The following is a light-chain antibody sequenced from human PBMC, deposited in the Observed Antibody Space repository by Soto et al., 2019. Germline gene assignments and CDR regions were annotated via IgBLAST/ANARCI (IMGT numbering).Light chain of an antibody. CDR2: DAS. Sequence: EFLLTQSPGTLSLSPGERAPLSCRASQTVRNNYLAWYQQKPGQAPRLLIYDASSRATGIPDRFSGGGSGTDFTLTISRLEPEDFAVYYCQQFSSYPLTFGGGTKVDIK. CDR1: QTVRNNY. CDR3: QQFSSYPLT. J-gene: IGKJ4*01. V-gene: IGKV3-20*01.